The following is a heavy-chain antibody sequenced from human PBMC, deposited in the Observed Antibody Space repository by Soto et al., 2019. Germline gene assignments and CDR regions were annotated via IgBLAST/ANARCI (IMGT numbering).Heavy chain of an antibody. CDR1: GFAFTRSA. V-gene: IGHV1-58*01. D-gene: IGHD2-15*01. Sequence: PVKVSCKASGFAFTRSALQWVRQARGQRLEWIGWIVVGSGNTNYAQKFQDRVTITRDMSTSIAYMELNSLRSDDTAVYYCAKRGYLGIIVVVASGAFDICGQGTMVTVSS. CDR3: AKRGYLGIIVVVASGAFDI. J-gene: IGHJ3*02. CDR2: IVVGSGNT.